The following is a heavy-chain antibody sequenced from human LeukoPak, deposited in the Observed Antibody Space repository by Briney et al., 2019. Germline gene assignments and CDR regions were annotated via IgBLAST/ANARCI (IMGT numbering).Heavy chain of an antibody. CDR2: IYYSGST. V-gene: IGHV4-59*08. D-gene: IGHD6-6*01. Sequence: SETLPLTCTVSGGSISSYYWSWIRQPPGKGLEWVGYIYYSGSTNYNPPLKSRVTISVDTSKNQFSLKVSSVTAADTAVYYCGRHIDSSSYSYGMDVWGQGTTVTVSS. CDR1: GGSISSYY. J-gene: IGHJ6*02. CDR3: GRHIDSSSYSYGMDV.